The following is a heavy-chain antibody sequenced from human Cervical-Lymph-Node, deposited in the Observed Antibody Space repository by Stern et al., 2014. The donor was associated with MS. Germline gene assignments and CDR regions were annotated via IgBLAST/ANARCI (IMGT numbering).Heavy chain of an antibody. CDR2: FYHTGSV. J-gene: IGHJ4*02. Sequence: QLQLQESGPGLVKPSETLSLTCTVSGGSLRSYYWNWIRQAPGKGLEWLGVFYHTGSVNYNPSRSSRVAMSVDTSKNQFSLTVSSVTAADTAVYYCAREGEYCSGSRCYPFLDYWGQGTLVTVSS. CDR1: GGSLRSYY. V-gene: IGHV4-59*01. D-gene: IGHD2-15*01. CDR3: AREGEYCSGSRCYPFLDY.